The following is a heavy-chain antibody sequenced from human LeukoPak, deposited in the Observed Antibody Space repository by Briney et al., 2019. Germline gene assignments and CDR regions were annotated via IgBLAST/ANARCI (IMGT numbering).Heavy chain of an antibody. CDR2: IRYDGSNK. CDR3: AKDHGLERRGFHFDY. V-gene: IGHV3-30*02. Sequence: GGSLRLSCAASGFTFSSYGMHWVRQAPGKGLEWVAFIRYDGSNKYYADSVKGRFTISRDNSKNTLYLQMNSLRAEDTAVYYCAKDHGLERRGFHFDYWGQGTLVTVSS. CDR1: GFTFSSYG. J-gene: IGHJ4*02. D-gene: IGHD1-1*01.